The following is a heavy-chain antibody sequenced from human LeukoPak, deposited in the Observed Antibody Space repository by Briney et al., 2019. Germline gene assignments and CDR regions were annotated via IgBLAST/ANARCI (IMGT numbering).Heavy chain of an antibody. V-gene: IGHV1-8*01. CDR2: MNPNSGNT. CDR3: ARGYPGYYYYYYMDV. Sequence: ASVKVSCKASGYTFTSYDINWVRQATGQGLEWMGWMNPNSGNTGYAQKLQGRVTMTRTTSISTAYMELSSLRSEDTAVYSCARGYPGYYYYYYMDVWGKGTTVTVSS. CDR1: GYTFTSYD. J-gene: IGHJ6*03. D-gene: IGHD1-14*01.